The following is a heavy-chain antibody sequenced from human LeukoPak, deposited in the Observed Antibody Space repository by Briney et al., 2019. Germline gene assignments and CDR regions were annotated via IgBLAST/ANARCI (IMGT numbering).Heavy chain of an antibody. D-gene: IGHD2-2*01. V-gene: IGHV4-61*02. CDR3: ARTTEDCSRTSCYQYWFDP. Sequence: SQTLSLTCSISGGSISSGDHYWTWIRQPAGKELEWIGRIHTTGRTNYNPSLKSRVYISVDTSKNQFSLKVNSVTAADTAVYYCARTTEDCSRTSCYQYWFDPWGQGTLVTVSS. CDR2: IHTTGRT. J-gene: IGHJ5*02. CDR1: GGSISSGDHY.